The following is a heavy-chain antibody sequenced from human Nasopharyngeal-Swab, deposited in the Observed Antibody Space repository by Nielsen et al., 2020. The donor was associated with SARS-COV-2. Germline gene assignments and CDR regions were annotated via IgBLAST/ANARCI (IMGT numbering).Heavy chain of an antibody. CDR3: AREPGYDSSGYALGY. Sequence: GGSLRLSCAASGFTLGNYWMSWVRQAPGKGLEWVANINQDGSEKYYLDSVEGRFTISRDNPKNSLYLQMNSLRAEDTAVYYCAREPGYDSSGYALGYWGQGTLVTVSS. V-gene: IGHV3-7*01. D-gene: IGHD3-22*01. J-gene: IGHJ4*02. CDR2: INQDGSEK. CDR1: GFTLGNYW.